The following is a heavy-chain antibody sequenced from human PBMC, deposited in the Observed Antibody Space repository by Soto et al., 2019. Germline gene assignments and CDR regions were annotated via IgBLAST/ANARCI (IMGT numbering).Heavy chain of an antibody. V-gene: IGHV4-59*01. CDR1: GVSSTSFY. CDR2: IFDNGDV. D-gene: IGHD3-16*01. CDR3: ARGWGSKWYYFDS. Sequence: LSLTCTVSGVSSTSFYWSWIRQSPGKGLEWIGYIFDNGDVKYNPSLMSRLTMSIDMSKNEFSLRLKSVTAADTAMYYCARGWGSKWYYFDSWGEGTLVTVSS. J-gene: IGHJ4*02.